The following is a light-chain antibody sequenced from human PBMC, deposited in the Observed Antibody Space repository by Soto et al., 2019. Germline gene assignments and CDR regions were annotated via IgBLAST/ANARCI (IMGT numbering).Light chain of an antibody. J-gene: IGLJ1*01. CDR3: SSYTSSSTLCV. Sequence: QSALTQPASVSGSPGQSITISCTGSSNDVGLYNYVSWYQQHPGKAPKLMIYEVSNRPSGVSNRFSGSKSGNTASLTISGLQAEDEADYYCSSYTSSSTLCVFGTGTKVTVL. CDR1: SNDVGLYNY. CDR2: EVS. V-gene: IGLV2-14*01.